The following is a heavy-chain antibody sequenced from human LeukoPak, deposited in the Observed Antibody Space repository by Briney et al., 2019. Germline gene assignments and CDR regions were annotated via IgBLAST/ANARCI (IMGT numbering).Heavy chain of an antibody. J-gene: IGHJ4*02. Sequence: PSETLSLTCTVSGGSISSGSYYWSWIRQPAGKGLEWIGRLYTSGSTHYNPSLKSRVTISGDTSKNQFSLKLSSVTAADTAVYYCARDRYYYDSSGPYYFDYWGQGTLVTVSS. V-gene: IGHV4-61*02. CDR3: ARDRYYYDSSGPYYFDY. CDR2: LYTSGST. CDR1: GGSISSGSYY. D-gene: IGHD3-22*01.